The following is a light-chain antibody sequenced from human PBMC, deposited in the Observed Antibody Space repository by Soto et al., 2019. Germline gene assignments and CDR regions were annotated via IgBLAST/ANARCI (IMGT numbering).Light chain of an antibody. J-gene: IGLJ2*01. Sequence: QTVVTQEPSFSVSPGGTVTLTCGLSSGSVSTSYYPSWYQQTPGQAPRTLIYSTNTRSSGVPDRFSGSILGNKAALTITGAQADDESDYYCVLYMCSGIWVFGGWTKLTVL. CDR1: SGSVSTSYY. CDR3: VLYMCSGIWV. V-gene: IGLV8-61*01. CDR2: STN.